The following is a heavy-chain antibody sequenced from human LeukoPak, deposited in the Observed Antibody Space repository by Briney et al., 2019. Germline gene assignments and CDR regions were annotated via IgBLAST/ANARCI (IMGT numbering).Heavy chain of an antibody. V-gene: IGHV5-51*01. Sequence: ESLKIFCKGCGYSFTSYWMGWVRQTPGKGLECMGNIYPGECDTRYGPSFQRQLTISADKSISTGYLQWSSLTASDTAMYYCARPSTTPTGDYEGFFDYWGQGTLVTGSS. CDR1: GYSFTSYW. CDR2: IYPGECDT. J-gene: IGHJ4*02. CDR3: ARPSTTPTGDYEGFFDY. D-gene: IGHD4-17*01.